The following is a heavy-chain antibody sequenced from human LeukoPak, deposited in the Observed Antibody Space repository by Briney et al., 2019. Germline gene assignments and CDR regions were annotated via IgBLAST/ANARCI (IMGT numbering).Heavy chain of an antibody. CDR3: AELGITMIGGV. V-gene: IGHV3-48*04. J-gene: IGHJ6*04. Sequence: GWSLRLSCAASGFTFSSYGMHWVRQAPGKGLEWVSYISSSGSTIYYADSVKGRFTISRDNAKNSLYLQMNSLRAEDTAVYYCAELGITMIGGVWGKGTTVTISS. CDR1: GFTFSSYG. D-gene: IGHD3-10*02. CDR2: ISSSGSTI.